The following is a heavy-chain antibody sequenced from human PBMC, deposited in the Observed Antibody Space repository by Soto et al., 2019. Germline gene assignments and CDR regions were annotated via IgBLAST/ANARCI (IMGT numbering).Heavy chain of an antibody. J-gene: IGHJ4*02. CDR1: GFTFSTYG. CDR2: ISYDGSDK. Sequence: QVQLVESGGGVVQPGRSLRLSCAASGFTFSTYGMHWVRQAPGKGLEWLAAISYDGSDKYYADSVKGRFTISRDNSKKTLYLQMNSLRHEDTAVYYCAKVGHGSGKGLDYWGQGTLVTVSS. D-gene: IGHD3-10*01. CDR3: AKVGHGSGKGLDY. V-gene: IGHV3-30*18.